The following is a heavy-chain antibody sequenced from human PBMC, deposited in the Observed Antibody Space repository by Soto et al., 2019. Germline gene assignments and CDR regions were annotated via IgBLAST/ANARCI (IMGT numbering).Heavy chain of an antibody. J-gene: IGHJ4*02. CDR3: ARLYSSSSQTPDY. D-gene: IGHD6-6*01. Sequence: LRLSCAASGFTLSSYGMHWVRQAPGKGLEWVAVIWYDGSNKYYADSVKGRFTISRDNSKNTLYLQMNSLRAEDTAVYYCARLYSSSSQTPDYWGQGTLVTVSS. CDR2: IWYDGSNK. CDR1: GFTLSSYG. V-gene: IGHV3-33*01.